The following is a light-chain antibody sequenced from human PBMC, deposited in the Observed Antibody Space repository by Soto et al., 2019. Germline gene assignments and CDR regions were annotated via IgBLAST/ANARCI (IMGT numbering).Light chain of an antibody. J-gene: IGKJ1*01. Sequence: ELVLTQSPATLSLSPGERATLSCRASQSVTSSYLAWYQQKPGQAPRLLIYGASSRATGIPDRFSGSGSGTDFTLTISRLEPEDFAVYYCQQYGSSPPTFGQGTKVEIK. V-gene: IGKV3-20*01. CDR1: QSVTSSY. CDR3: QQYGSSPPT. CDR2: GAS.